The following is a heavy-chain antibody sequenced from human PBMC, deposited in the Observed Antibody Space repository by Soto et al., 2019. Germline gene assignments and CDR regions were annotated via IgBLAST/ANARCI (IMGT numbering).Heavy chain of an antibody. J-gene: IGHJ4*02. D-gene: IGHD1-26*01. CDR1: GFTFSSYA. Sequence: GGSLRLSCAASGFTFSSYAMSWVRQAPGKGLEWVSAISGSGGSTYYADSVKGRFTISRDNSKNTLYLQMNSLRAEDTAVYYCAKGSGSYPGVRLHYWGQGTLVTVSS. CDR3: AKGSGSYPGVRLHY. V-gene: IGHV3-23*01. CDR2: ISGSGGST.